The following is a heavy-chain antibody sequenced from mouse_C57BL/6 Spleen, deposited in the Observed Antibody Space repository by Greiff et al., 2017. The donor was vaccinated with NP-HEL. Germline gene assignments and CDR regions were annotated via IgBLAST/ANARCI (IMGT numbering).Heavy chain of an antibody. D-gene: IGHD3-2*02. J-gene: IGHJ3*01. V-gene: IGHV1-52*01. CDR3: ARFSSGYAY. Sequence: QVQLQQSGAELVRPGSSVKLSCKASGYTFTSYWMHWVKQRPIQGLEWIGNIDPSDSETHYNQKFKDKATLTVDKSSSTAYMQLSSLTSEDSAVYYCARFSSGYAYWGQGTLVTVSA. CDR1: GYTFTSYW. CDR2: IDPSDSET.